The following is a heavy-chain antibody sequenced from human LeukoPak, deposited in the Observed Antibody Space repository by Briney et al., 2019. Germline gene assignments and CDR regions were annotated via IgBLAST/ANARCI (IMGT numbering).Heavy chain of an antibody. CDR3: AKVWGYYGSGSSTHFDY. CDR1: GFTFSSYG. D-gene: IGHD3-10*01. V-gene: IGHV3-30*02. J-gene: IGHJ4*02. CDR2: IRYDGSNK. Sequence: GGSLRLSCAASGFTFSSYGMHWVRQAPGKGLEWVAFIRYDGSNKYYADSVKGRFTISRDNSKNTLYLQMNSLRAEDTAAYYCAKVWGYYGSGSSTHFDYWGQGTLVTVSS.